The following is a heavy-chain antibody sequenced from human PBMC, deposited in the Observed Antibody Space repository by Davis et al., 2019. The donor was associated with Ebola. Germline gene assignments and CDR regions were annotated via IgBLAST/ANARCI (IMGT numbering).Heavy chain of an antibody. CDR1: GYSFTSYW. V-gene: IGHV5-51*01. CDR3: ARPRDYYYYGMDV. J-gene: IGHJ6*04. Sequence: GESLKISCKGFGYSFTSYWIGWVRQMPGKGLEWMGIIYPGDSDTRYSPSFQGQVTISADKSISTAYLQWSSLKASDTAIYYCARPRDYYYYGMDVWGKGTTVTVSS. CDR2: IYPGDSDT.